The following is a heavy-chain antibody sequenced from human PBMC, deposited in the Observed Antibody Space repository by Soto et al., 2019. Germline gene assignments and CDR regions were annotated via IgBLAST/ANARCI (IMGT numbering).Heavy chain of an antibody. CDR1: GFTVSSNY. CDR3: ARGGSYGGNSEGEIDY. CDR2: IYSGGST. Sequence: EVQLVESGGGLVQPGGSLRLSCAASGFTVSSNYMSWVRQAPGKGLEWVSVIYSGGSTYYADSVKGRFTISRDNSKNTLYLQRNSLRAADTAVYYCARGGSYGGNSEGEIDYGGQGTLVTVSS. V-gene: IGHV3-66*01. J-gene: IGHJ4*02. D-gene: IGHD4-17*01.